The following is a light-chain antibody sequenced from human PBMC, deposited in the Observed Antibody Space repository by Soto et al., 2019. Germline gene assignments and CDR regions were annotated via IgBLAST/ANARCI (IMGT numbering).Light chain of an antibody. Sequence: QSVLTQPPSASGSPGQSVTISCTGTSSDVGGYNYVSWYQHHPGKAPKLMIYEVSKRPSGVPDRFSGSKSGNTASLTVTGVQDEDEADYYCSSYAGSNNFVFGTGTRSPS. CDR1: SSDVGGYNY. J-gene: IGLJ1*01. V-gene: IGLV2-8*01. CDR3: SSYAGSNNFV. CDR2: EVS.